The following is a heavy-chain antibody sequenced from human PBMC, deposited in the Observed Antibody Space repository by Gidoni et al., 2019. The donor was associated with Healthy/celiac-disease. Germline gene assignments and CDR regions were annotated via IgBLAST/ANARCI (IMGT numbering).Heavy chain of an antibody. CDR1: GGSISSGDYY. D-gene: IGHD3-22*01. CDR2: IYYSGST. Sequence: QVQLQESGPGLVKPSQTLSLTCTVSGGSISSGDYYWSWIRQPPGKGLEWIGYIYYSGSTYYNPSLKCRVTISVDTSKNQFSLKLSSVTAADTAVYYCAREVYDSSGYDLAEYYYGMDVWGQGTTVTVSS. CDR3: AREVYDSSGYDLAEYYYGMDV. V-gene: IGHV4-30-4*01. J-gene: IGHJ6*02.